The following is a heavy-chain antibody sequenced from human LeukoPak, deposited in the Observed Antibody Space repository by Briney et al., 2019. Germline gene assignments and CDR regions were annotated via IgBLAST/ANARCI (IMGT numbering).Heavy chain of an antibody. V-gene: IGHV3-33*01. CDR3: ARGGDSLHY. D-gene: IGHD3-10*01. CDR2: IWHDGSNR. Sequence: PGRSLRLSCAASGFTLSSYGMHWVRQAPGKGLEWVAAIWHDGSNRYYGDSVKGRFTISRDNSKNTLYLQMSSLRAEDTAVYYCARGGDSLHYWGQGTLVTVSS. CDR1: GFTLSSYG. J-gene: IGHJ4*02.